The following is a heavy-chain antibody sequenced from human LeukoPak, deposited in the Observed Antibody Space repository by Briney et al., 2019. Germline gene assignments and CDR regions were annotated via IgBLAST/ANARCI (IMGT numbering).Heavy chain of an antibody. V-gene: IGHV1-18*01. CDR3: ARGEGFYFDY. Sequence: VSVKVSCKASGYTFTSYGISWVRQAPGQGLEWMGWISAYNGNTNYAQKFQGRVTMTRNTSISTAYMELSSLRSEDTAVYYCARGEGFYFDYWGQGTLVTVSS. CDR2: ISAYNGNT. J-gene: IGHJ4*02. CDR1: GYTFTSYG.